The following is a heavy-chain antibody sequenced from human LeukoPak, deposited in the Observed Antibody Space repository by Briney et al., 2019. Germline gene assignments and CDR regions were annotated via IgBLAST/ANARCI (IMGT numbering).Heavy chain of an antibody. CDR3: AKCDSSDTFDY. V-gene: IGHV3-23*01. CDR2: ISGSGGST. J-gene: IGHJ4*02. D-gene: IGHD3-22*01. CDR1: GFTFTGYT. Sequence: GGSLRLSCAASGFTFTGYTMGWVRQVPGKGLEWVSGISGSGGSTYYVDSVKGRFTISRDNSKNTLYLQMNSLRAEDTAVYYCAKCDSSDTFDYWGQGTLVTVSS.